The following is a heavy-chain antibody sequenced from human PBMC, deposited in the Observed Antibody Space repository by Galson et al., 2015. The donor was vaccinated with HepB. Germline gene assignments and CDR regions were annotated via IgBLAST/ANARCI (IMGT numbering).Heavy chain of an antibody. J-gene: IGHJ4*02. Sequence: SLRLSCAASGFTFTRYAIHWVRQAPGKGLEWVAFISYDGSNKFYGEFVKGRFTISRDNSKNTVYVQMNRLKPEDTAVYYCARDMGKVTPNYFDYWAREPWSLSPQ. CDR1: GFTFTRYA. CDR3: ARDMGKVTPNYFDY. D-gene: IGHD2-21*02. V-gene: IGHV3-30-3*01. CDR2: ISYDGSNK.